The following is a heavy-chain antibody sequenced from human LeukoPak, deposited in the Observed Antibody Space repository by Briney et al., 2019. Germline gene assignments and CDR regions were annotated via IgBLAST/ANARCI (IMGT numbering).Heavy chain of an antibody. CDR2: IYSGGST. Sequence: GGSLRLSCAVSGFTVSRNYMSWVRQAPGKGLEWVSVIYSGGSTDYADSVKGRFTISRDNAKNTVSLQMNNLRAEDTAVYYCAKSDCGSDGCKLLSYWGQGTLVAASS. V-gene: IGHV3-53*01. CDR1: GFTVSRNY. CDR3: AKSDCGSDGCKLLSY. J-gene: IGHJ4*02. D-gene: IGHD3-10*01.